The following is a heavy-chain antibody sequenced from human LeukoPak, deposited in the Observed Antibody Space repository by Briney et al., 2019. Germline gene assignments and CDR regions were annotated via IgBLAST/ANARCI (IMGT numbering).Heavy chain of an antibody. CDR1: GYTFTGYY. D-gene: IGHD1-26*01. J-gene: IGHJ4*02. V-gene: IGHV1-2*02. CDR3: ARRTLVGATHFDY. Sequence: GASVKVSCKASGYTFTGYYMHWVRQAPGQGLEWMGWINPNSGGTNYAQKFQGRVTMTRDTSINTAYMELSRLRSDDTAVYYCARRTLVGATHFDYWGQGTLVTVSS. CDR2: INPNSGGT.